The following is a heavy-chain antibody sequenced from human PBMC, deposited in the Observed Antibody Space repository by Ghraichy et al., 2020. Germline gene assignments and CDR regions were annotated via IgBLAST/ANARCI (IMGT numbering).Heavy chain of an antibody. Sequence: GGSLRLSCAASGFTFSSYGMHWVRQAPGKGLEWVAVIWYDGSNKYYADSVKGRFTISRDNSKNTLYLQMNSLRAEDTAVYYCARDNGLRFGDAFDIWGQGTMVTVSS. J-gene: IGHJ3*02. D-gene: IGHD3-10*01. CDR2: IWYDGSNK. V-gene: IGHV3-33*01. CDR1: GFTFSSYG. CDR3: ARDNGLRFGDAFDI.